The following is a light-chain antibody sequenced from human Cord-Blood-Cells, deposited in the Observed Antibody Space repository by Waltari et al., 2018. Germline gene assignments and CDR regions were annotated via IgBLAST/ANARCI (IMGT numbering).Light chain of an antibody. J-gene: IGKJ2*03. CDR2: AAS. CDR1: QSISSS. V-gene: IGKV1-39*01. CDR3: QQSYSTPYS. Sequence: DIQMTQSPSSLSASVGERVTITCRASQSISSSLNWYQQKPGEAPKLLIYAASSLQSGVPSRFNGSGSGTDFTLTSSSLQPEDFATYYCQQSYSTPYSFGQWTKLEIK.